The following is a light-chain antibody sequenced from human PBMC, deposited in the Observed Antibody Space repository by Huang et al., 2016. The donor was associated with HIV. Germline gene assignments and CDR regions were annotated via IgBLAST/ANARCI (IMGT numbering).Light chain of an antibody. CDR2: AAS. J-gene: IGKJ3*01. V-gene: IGKV1-9*01. CDR3: QQLNTFF. CDR1: PDINSN. Sequence: IQLTQSPSSLSASVGDRVTITCRASPDINSNVAWYQQKPGKAPKLLIYAASILQSGVPSRFSGYGSGTVFILTINNLQPEDFATYYCQQLNTFFFGPGTKVDL.